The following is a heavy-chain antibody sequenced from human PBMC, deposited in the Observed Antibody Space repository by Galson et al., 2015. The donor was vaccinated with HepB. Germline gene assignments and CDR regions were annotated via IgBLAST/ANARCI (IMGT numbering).Heavy chain of an antibody. D-gene: IGHD2-15*01. V-gene: IGHV3-30*04. CDR3: ARDGSCSGGSCYSHWYFDL. CDR2: ISYDGSNK. CDR1: GFTFSSYA. J-gene: IGHJ2*01. Sequence: SLRLSCAASGFTFSSYAMHWVRQAPGKGLEWVAVISYDGSNKYYADSVKGRFTISRDNSKNTLYLQMNSLRAEDTAVYYCARDGSCSGGSCYSHWYFDLWGRGTLVTVSS.